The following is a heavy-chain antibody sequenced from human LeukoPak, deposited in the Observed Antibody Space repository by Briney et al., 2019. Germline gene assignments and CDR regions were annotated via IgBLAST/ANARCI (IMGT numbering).Heavy chain of an antibody. V-gene: IGHV1-69*04. J-gene: IGHJ5*02. Sequence: ASVKVSCKASGGTFSSYAISWVRQAPGQGLEWMGRIIPIFGIANYAQKFQGRVTITADKSTSTACMELSSLRSEDTAVYYCARGKVVVENWFDPWGQGTLVTVSS. D-gene: IGHD2-2*01. CDR1: GGTFSSYA. CDR3: ARGKVVVENWFDP. CDR2: IIPIFGIA.